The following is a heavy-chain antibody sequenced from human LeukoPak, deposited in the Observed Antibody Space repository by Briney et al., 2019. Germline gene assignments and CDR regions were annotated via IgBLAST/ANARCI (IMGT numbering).Heavy chain of an antibody. V-gene: IGHV3-48*02. CDR2: ITSSSSTI. J-gene: IGHJ5*02. Sequence: GGSLRLSCAASGFTFSSYAMHWVRQAPGKGLEWISYITSSSSTIYYGDSVKGRFTISRDNAKNSLYLQMNSLRDEDTAVYYCARGTSPFDPWGRGTLVTVSS. CDR3: ARGTSPFDP. CDR1: GFTFSSYA.